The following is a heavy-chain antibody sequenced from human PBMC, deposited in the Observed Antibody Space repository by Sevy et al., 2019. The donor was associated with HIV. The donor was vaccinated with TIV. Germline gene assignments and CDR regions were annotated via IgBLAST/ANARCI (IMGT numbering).Heavy chain of an antibody. CDR3: ARNLKSRDGYNSGLDY. CDR1: GGTFSSYA. CDR2: IIPIFGTA. Sequence: ASVKVSCKASGGTFSSYAISWVRQAPGQGLEWMGGIIPIFGTANYAQKFQGRVTITADESTSTAYMELSSLRSEDTAAYYCARNLKSRDGYNSGLDYWGQGTLVTVSS. V-gene: IGHV1-69*13. D-gene: IGHD5-12*01. J-gene: IGHJ4*02.